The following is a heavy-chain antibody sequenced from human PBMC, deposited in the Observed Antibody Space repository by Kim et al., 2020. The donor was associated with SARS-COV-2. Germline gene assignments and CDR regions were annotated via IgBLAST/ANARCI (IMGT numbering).Heavy chain of an antibody. V-gene: IGHV3-23*01. CDR1: GFTFSSYA. D-gene: IGHD3-10*01. Sequence: GGSLRLSCAASGFTFSSYAMSWVRQAPGKGLEWVSAISGSGGSTYYADSVKGRFTISRDNSKNTLYLQMNSLRAEDTAVYYCAKDLASRDNYYGSGSYYNVILRSFGMDVWGQGTTVTVSS. CDR2: ISGSGGST. J-gene: IGHJ6*02. CDR3: AKDLASRDNYYGSGSYYNVILRSFGMDV.